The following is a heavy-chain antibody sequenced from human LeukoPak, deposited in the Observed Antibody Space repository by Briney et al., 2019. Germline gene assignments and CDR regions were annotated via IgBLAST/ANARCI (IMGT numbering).Heavy chain of an antibody. CDR2: IYYSGST. CDR1: GGSISSSSYY. CDR3: ARQRTDLQYYYYYMDV. J-gene: IGHJ6*03. Sequence: SETLSLTCTVSGGSISSSSYYWGWIRQPPGKGLEWIGSIYYSGSTYYNPSLKSRVTISVDTSKNQFSLKLSSVTAADTAVYYCARQRTDLQYYYYYMDVWGKGTTVTISS. D-gene: IGHD4-17*01. V-gene: IGHV4-39*01.